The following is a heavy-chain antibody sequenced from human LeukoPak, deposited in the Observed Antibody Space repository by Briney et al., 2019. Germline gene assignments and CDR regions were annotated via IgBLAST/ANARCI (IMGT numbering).Heavy chain of an antibody. CDR1: GGSFSGYY. D-gene: IGHD6-19*01. J-gene: IGHJ4*02. CDR3: ARSYSSGWYQNYFDY. V-gene: IGHV4-34*01. Sequence: SETLSLTCAVYGGSFSGYYWSWIRQPPGKGLEWIGEINHSGSTNYNPSLKSRVTISVDTSKNQFSLQLNSVTPEDTAVYYCARSYSSGWYQNYFDYWGQGTLVTVSS. CDR2: INHSGST.